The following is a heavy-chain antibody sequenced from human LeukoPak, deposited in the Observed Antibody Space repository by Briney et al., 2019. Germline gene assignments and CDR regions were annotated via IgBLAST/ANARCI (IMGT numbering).Heavy chain of an antibody. CDR3: ARAYSSGWYVFDY. D-gene: IGHD6-19*01. V-gene: IGHV3-48*01. CDR2: ISSSSSTI. J-gene: IGHJ4*02. CDR1: GFTFSSYS. Sequence: GGSLRPSCAASGFTFSSYSMNWVRQAPGKGLEWVSYISSSSSTIYYADSVKGRFTISRDNAKNSLYLQMNSLRAEDTAVYYCARAYSSGWYVFDYWGQGTLVTVSS.